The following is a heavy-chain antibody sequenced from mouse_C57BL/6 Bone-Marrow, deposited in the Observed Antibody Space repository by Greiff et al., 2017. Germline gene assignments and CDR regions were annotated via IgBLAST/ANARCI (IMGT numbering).Heavy chain of an antibody. CDR2: IDPSDSYT. V-gene: IGHV1-69*01. CDR1: GYTFTSYW. D-gene: IGHD1-1*01. Sequence: QVQLQQPGAELVMPGASVKLSCKASGYTFTSYWMHWVKQRPGQGLEWIGEIDPSDSYTNYNQKFKGKSTLTVDKSSSTAYMQLSSLTSEDSAVYYCAREGTFCGSRGWYFDVWGTGTTVTVSS. J-gene: IGHJ1*03. CDR3: AREGTFCGSRGWYFDV.